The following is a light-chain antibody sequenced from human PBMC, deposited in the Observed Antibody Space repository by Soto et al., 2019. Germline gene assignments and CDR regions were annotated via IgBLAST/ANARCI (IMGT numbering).Light chain of an antibody. Sequence: QSALTQPASVSGSPGQSITISCTGTSRDVGSFDLVSWYQHRPGKAPKLMIYEVNKRPSGVSNRFSGSKSGNTASLTISGLQAEDEADYYCSSHATTITLGVFGGGTKLTVL. J-gene: IGLJ3*02. CDR3: SSHATTITLGV. CDR1: SRDVGSFDL. V-gene: IGLV2-23*02. CDR2: EVN.